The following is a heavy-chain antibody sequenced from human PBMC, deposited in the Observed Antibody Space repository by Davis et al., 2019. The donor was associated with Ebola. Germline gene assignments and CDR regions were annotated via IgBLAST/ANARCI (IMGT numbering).Heavy chain of an antibody. D-gene: IGHD1-26*01. CDR1: GYIFIHYY. Sequence: AASVKVSCKASGYIFIHYYLHWVRQATGQGLEWMGWMNPNSGNTGYAQKFQGRVTMTRNTSISTAYMELSSLRSEDTAVYYCARDQWGGSYFYWGQGTLVTVSS. V-gene: IGHV1-8*02. CDR2: MNPNSGNT. J-gene: IGHJ4*02. CDR3: ARDQWGGSYFY.